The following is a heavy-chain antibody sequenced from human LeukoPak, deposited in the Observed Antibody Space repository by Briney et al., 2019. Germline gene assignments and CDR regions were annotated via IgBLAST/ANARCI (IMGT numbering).Heavy chain of an antibody. D-gene: IGHD3-3*01. V-gene: IGHV3-48*04. J-gene: IGHJ4*02. CDR3: ARGYDFGVVTNTFDY. CDR2: IRGGGDPI. Sequence: GGSLRLSCEASGFTFSSYSMNWVRQSPGKGLEWIAYIRGGGDPINYADSVKGRFIISRDNAKNSLSLEMNSLSADDTAVYYCARGYDFGVVTNTFDYWGQGTLVTVSS. CDR1: GFTFSSYS.